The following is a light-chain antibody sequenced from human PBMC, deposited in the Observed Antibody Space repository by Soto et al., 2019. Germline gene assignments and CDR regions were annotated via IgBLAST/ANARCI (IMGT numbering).Light chain of an antibody. CDR3: QQYNSYPWT. CDR1: QSISSW. Sequence: DIQMTQSPSTLSASVGDRVTITCRASQSISSWLAWYQQKPGKAPKLLIYDASNLESGVPSTFSGTGSGTKFTLTISSLQPEDFATNLCQQYNSYPWTFGQGNKVEIK. V-gene: IGKV1-5*01. J-gene: IGKJ1*01. CDR2: DAS.